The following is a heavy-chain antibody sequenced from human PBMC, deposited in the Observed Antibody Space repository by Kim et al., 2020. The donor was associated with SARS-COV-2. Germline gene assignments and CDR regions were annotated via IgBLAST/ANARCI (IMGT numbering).Heavy chain of an antibody. CDR3: ARDSYYDIFRNYYYYMDV. D-gene: IGHD3-9*01. V-gene: IGHV1-3*01. J-gene: IGHJ6*03. CDR2: IIAGNGKT. Sequence: ASVKVSCKASGYTFTSYAMRWVRQAPGQRLEWMGWIIAGNGKTKYSQKFQGRVTITRDTSASTAYMELSSLRSEDTAVYYCARDSYYDIFRNYYYYMDVWGKGTTSPSP. CDR1: GYTFTSYA.